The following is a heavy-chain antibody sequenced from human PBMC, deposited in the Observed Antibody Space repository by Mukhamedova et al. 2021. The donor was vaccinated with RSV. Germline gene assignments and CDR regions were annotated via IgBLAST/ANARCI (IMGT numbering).Heavy chain of an antibody. J-gene: IGHJ5*02. V-gene: IGHV3-21*01. Sequence: SMNWVRQAPGKGLEWVSSISSSSSYIYYADSVNGRFTISRDNAKNSLYLQMNSLRAEDTAVYYCARDFAGIQTNWFDPWGQGTLV. CDR2: ISSSSSYI. D-gene: IGHD5-18*01. CDR3: ARDFAGIQTNWFDP. CDR1: S.